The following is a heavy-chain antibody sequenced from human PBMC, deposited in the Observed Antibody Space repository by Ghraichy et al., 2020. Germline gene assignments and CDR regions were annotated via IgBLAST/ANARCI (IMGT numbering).Heavy chain of an antibody. CDR1: GGSISSYY. Sequence: SQTLSLTCTVSGGSISSYYWSWIRQPAGKGLEWIGRIYTSGSTNYNPSLKSRVTMSVDTSKNQFSLKLSSVTAADTAVYYCARETVTHNWYFDLWGRGTLVTVSS. CDR3: ARETVTHNWYFDL. V-gene: IGHV4-4*07. J-gene: IGHJ2*01. CDR2: IYTSGST. D-gene: IGHD4-17*01.